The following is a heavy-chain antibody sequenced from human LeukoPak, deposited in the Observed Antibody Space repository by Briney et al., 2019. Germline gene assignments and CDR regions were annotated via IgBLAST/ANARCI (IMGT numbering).Heavy chain of an antibody. CDR3: AKDPRRWELGDY. D-gene: IGHD1-26*01. J-gene: IGHJ4*02. CDR2: ISGSGGST. CDR1: GFTFSSYA. Sequence: PGGSLRLSCAASGFTFSSYAMSWVRQAPGKGLVWVSAISGSGGSTYYADSVKGRFTISRDNSKNTLYLQMNSLRAEDTAVYYCAKDPRRWELGDYWGQGTLVTVSS. V-gene: IGHV3-23*01.